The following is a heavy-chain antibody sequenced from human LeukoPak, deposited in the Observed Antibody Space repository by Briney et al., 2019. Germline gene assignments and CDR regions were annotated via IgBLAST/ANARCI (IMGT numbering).Heavy chain of an antibody. CDR2: MNPNSGNT. CDR1: GYTFTSYD. Sequence: AASVKVSCKASGYTFTSYDINWVRQATGQGLERMGWMNPNSGNTGYAQKFQGRVTMTRNTSISTAYMELSSLRSEDTAVYYWAREVATDYYYYYGMDVWGQGTTVTVSS. CDR3: AREVATDYYYYYGMDV. V-gene: IGHV1-8*01. J-gene: IGHJ6*02. D-gene: IGHD5-12*01.